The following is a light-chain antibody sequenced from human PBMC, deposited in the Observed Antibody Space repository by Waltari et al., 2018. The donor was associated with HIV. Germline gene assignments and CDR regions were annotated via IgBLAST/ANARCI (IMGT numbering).Light chain of an antibody. J-gene: IGLJ1*01. CDR3: CSSAGRDIFV. V-gene: IGLV2-11*01. Sequence: QSALTQSRSVSGSPGQSITISCTGTSKDVGAYNYVSWYQQHPGRAPKLLISDLNRRPSGVPDRFSGSKSGNTASLSISGLQAEDEADYYCCSSAGRDIFVCGTGTKVTVL. CDR2: DLN. CDR1: SKDVGAYNY.